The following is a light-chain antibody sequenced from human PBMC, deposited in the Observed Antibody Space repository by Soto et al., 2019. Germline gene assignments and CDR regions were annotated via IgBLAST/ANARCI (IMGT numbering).Light chain of an antibody. CDR2: NAS. V-gene: IGKV3-11*01. Sequence: EVVLTQSPAALSLFPGERATLSCRASQSVRTYLAWYQHKPGQAPRLLISNASDRATGLPARFSGSGSGTDFTLTISSLEADDFAVYYCHQRSNWPRTFGGGTKVDIK. CDR3: HQRSNWPRT. J-gene: IGKJ4*01. CDR1: QSVRTY.